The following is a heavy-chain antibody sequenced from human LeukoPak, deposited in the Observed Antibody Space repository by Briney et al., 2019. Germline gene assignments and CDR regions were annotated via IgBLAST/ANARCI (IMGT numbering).Heavy chain of an antibody. CDR1: GFTFSSYG. CDR3: AKEEHYYYYMDV. Sequence: GGSLRLSCAASGFTFSSYGMHWVRQAPGKGLEWVAFIRYDGTNKHYADSVKGRFSVSRDNSKNTLYQQMNSLRAEDTAVYYCAKEEHYYYYMDVWGKGTTVTVSS. J-gene: IGHJ6*03. CDR2: IRYDGTNK. V-gene: IGHV3-30*02. D-gene: IGHD1-26*01.